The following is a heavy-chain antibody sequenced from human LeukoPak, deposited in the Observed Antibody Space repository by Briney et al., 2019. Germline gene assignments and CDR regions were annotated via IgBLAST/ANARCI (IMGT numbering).Heavy chain of an antibody. V-gene: IGHV4-4*02. J-gene: IGHJ4*02. CDR1: GGSITRSNW. Sequence: SGTLSLTCAVSGGSITRSNWWTWVRQSPGKGLQWIGEIYHSGSTNYNPSLKSRVTISVDTSKNQFSLKLSSVTAADTAVYYCARHRQGGIYSSSWYGFDYWGQGTLVTVSS. CDR3: ARHRQGGIYSSSWYGFDY. D-gene: IGHD6-13*01. CDR2: IYHSGST.